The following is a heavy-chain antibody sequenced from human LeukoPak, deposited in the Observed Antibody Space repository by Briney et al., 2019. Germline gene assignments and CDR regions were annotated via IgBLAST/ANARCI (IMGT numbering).Heavy chain of an antibody. CDR3: AKGGSSWYYFDY. CDR2: VGGFGRGT. D-gene: IGHD6-13*01. V-gene: IGHV3-23*01. CDR1: GFTFNNYA. Sequence: SGGSLRLSCAASGFTFNNYAMNWVRQAPGKGLEWVSTVGGFGRGTYYADSVQGRFTISRDNSKNTLFLQMNSLRAEDTAAYYCAKGGSSWYYFDYWGQGTLVTVSS. J-gene: IGHJ4*02.